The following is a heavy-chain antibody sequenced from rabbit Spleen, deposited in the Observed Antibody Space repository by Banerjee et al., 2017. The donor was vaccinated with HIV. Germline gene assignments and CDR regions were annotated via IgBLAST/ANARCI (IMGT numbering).Heavy chain of an antibody. V-gene: IGHV1S45*01. J-gene: IGHJ6*01. D-gene: IGHD8-1*01. CDR2: IAGGSSGFS. Sequence: QEQLVESGGGLVKPEGSLTLTCKASGFSFSNNAYMCWVRQAPGKGLEWISCIAGGSSGFSYFGTLAKRRFTLLKTPLTTGALENASLTVADTATYFCARDTGTSFSTYGMDLWGPGTLVTVS. CDR1: GFSFSNNAY. CDR3: ARDTGTSFSTYGMDL.